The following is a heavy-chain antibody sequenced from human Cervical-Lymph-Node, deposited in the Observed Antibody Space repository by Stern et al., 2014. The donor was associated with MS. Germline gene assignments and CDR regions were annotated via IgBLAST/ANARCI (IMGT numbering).Heavy chain of an antibody. CDR3: ARGPYCSSTSCYTNGYYFYGLDV. V-gene: IGHV1-18*01. CDR2: ISGYTDGT. CDR1: GYTFTSFG. D-gene: IGHD2-2*02. J-gene: IGHJ6*02. Sequence: QLVQSGTEVRKPGASVKVSCRASGYTFTSFGISWVRRTPGQGLEFMGWISGYTDGTKYAQKFQGRVVLTTDTSTSTAYMDLTSLRSDDTAMYYCARGPYCSSTSCYTNGYYFYGLDVWGQGTTVTVSS.